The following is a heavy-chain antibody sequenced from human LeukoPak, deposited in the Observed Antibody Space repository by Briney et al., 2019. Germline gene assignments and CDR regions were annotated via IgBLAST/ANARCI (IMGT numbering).Heavy chain of an antibody. J-gene: IGHJ4*02. D-gene: IGHD5-24*01. CDR1: GGSFSGYY. CDR3: ARRRLGYYFDY. Sequence: SETLSLTCGVHGGSFSGYYWSWIRRPPGKGLEWIGEINPRGSTNYNPSLKSRVTLSADTSKNQFSLTLNSVTAADTAVYYCARRRLGYYFDYWGQGTLVTVSS. V-gene: IGHV4-34*01. CDR2: INPRGST.